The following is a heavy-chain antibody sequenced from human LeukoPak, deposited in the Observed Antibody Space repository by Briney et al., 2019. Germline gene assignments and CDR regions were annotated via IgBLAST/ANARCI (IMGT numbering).Heavy chain of an antibody. Sequence: SETLSLTCTVSGGSISSYYWSWIRQPPGKGLEWIGYIYYSGSTNYNPSLKSRVTISVDTSKNPFSLKLSSVTAADTAVYYCARSSRSYWYFDLWGRGTLVTVSS. V-gene: IGHV4-59*08. J-gene: IGHJ2*01. CDR1: GGSISSYY. CDR3: ARSSRSYWYFDL. CDR2: IYYSGST.